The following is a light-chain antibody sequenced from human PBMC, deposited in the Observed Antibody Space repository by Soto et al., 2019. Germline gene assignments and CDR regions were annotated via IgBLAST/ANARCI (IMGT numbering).Light chain of an antibody. CDR1: SSDVGGYNY. CDR3: SSYAGSNNLVV. CDR2: EVS. Sequence: QSVLTQPPSASGSPGQSVTISCTGTSSDVGGYNYVSWYLQHPGKAPKLMIYEVSKRPSGVPDRFSGSKSGNTASLTVSGLQAEDEADYYCSSYAGSNNLVVFGGGTKVTVL. J-gene: IGLJ2*01. V-gene: IGLV2-8*01.